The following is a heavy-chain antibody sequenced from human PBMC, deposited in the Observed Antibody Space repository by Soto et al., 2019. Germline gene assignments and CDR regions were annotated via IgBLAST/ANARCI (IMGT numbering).Heavy chain of an antibody. CDR3: ATSSYYDFWSGHRANWFDP. CDR1: GYTLTELS. D-gene: IGHD3-3*01. V-gene: IGHV1-24*01. CDR2: FDPEDGET. Sequence: ASVKVSCKASGYTLTELSMHWVRQAPGKGLEWMGGFDPEDGETIYAQKFQGRVTMTGDTSTDTAYMELSSLRSEDTAVYYCATSSYYDFWSGHRANWFDPWGQGTLVTVSS. J-gene: IGHJ5*02.